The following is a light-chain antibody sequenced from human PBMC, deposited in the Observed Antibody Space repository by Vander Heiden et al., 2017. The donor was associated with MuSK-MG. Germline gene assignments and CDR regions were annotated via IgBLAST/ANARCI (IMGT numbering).Light chain of an antibody. Sequence: QSALTQPASVSGSPGQSITISCTGTSSDIGAYIYVSWYQQHPGKAPKVIIYDVTYRPSGVSNRFSGSKSGNTASLTISGLQPEDDADYYCSSYTTSTLNVFGTGTKVTVL. CDR1: SSDIGAYIY. V-gene: IGLV2-14*03. CDR3: SSYTTSTLNV. CDR2: DVT. J-gene: IGLJ1*01.